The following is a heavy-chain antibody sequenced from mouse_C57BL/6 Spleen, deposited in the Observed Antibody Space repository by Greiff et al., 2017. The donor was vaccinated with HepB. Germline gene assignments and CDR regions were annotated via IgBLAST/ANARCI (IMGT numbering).Heavy chain of an antibody. CDR1: GFNIKDYY. CDR2: IDPEDGET. J-gene: IGHJ4*01. D-gene: IGHD2-2*01. CDR3: ASPLLWLRRDDAMDY. V-gene: IGHV14-2*01. Sequence: EVKLMESGAELVKPGASVKLSCTASGFNIKDYYMHWVKQRTEQGLEWIGRIDPEDGETKYAPKFQGKATITADTSSNTAYLQLSSLTSEDTAVYYCASPLLWLRRDDAMDYWGQGTSVTVSS.